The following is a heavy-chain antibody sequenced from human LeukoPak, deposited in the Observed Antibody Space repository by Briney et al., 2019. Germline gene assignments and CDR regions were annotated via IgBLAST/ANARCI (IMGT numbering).Heavy chain of an antibody. CDR1: GFTFSDYY. Sequence: PGGSLRLSCAASGFTFSDYYMNWIRQAPGKGLEWVSYISSGGSSGNTVYYADSVKGRFTISRDNAKNSLYLQMNSLRAEDTAVYYCAREFVYYGSSVYFPPDYYGMGVWGQGTTVTVSS. J-gene: IGHJ6*02. D-gene: IGHD3-22*01. V-gene: IGHV3-11*01. CDR3: AREFVYYGSSVYFPPDYYGMGV. CDR2: ISSGGSSGNTV.